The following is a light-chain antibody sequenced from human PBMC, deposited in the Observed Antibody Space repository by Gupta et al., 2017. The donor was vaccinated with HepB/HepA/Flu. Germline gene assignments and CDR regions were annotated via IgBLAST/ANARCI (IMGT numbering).Light chain of an antibody. J-gene: IGLJ2*01. V-gene: IGLV2-18*02. Sequence: ALPQPPSVSRSPGQSVTISCSGTSRDVGGYNCVCWYQQPPGTAPRLMIYEVSNRLSGVPDRFSGSKSGNTASLTISGLQAEDEADYYCGSYTSSSTDALFGGGTKPTVL. CDR1: SRDVGGYNC. CDR2: EVS. CDR3: GSYTSSSTDAL.